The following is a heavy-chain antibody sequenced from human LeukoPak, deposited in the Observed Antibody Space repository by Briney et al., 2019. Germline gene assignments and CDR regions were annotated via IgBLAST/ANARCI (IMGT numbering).Heavy chain of an antibody. CDR3: AKDLTDTASYTH. J-gene: IGHJ4*02. CDR2: SSGSGGST. Sequence: GGSLRLSGAASGFTFSGYAMSWVRRAPGKGLEWGSASSGSGGSTYYADSVKGRFTISRDNSKNTLYLQMNSLRAEDTAVYYCAKDLTDTASYTHWGQGTLVTVSS. CDR1: GFTFSGYA. D-gene: IGHD5-18*01. V-gene: IGHV3-23*01.